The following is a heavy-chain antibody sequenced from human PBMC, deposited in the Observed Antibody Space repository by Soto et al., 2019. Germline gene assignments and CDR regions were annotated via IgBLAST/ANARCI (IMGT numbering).Heavy chain of an antibody. J-gene: IGHJ5*02. V-gene: IGHV3-23*01. CDR1: GFTFSSYA. D-gene: IGHD6-13*01. CDR2: ISGSGGST. CDR3: APKPPSSSWSYNWFDP. Sequence: WGSLRLSCAASGFTFSSYAMSWVRQAPGKGLEWVSAISGSGGSTYYADSVKGRFTISRDNSKNTLYLQMNSLRAEDTAVYYCAPKPPSSSWSYNWFDPWGQGTLVTVSS.